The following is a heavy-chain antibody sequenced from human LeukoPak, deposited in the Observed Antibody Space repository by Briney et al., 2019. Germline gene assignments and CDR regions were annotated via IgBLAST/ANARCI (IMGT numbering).Heavy chain of an antibody. D-gene: IGHD2-2*01. J-gene: IGHJ4*02. CDR3: ARVVPNCSSTSCPFDY. CDR2: ISAYNGNT. CDR1: GYTFTSYG. V-gene: IGHV1-18*01. Sequence: GASVKVSCKASGYTFTSYGISWVRQAPGQGLEWMGWISAYNGNTNYAQKLQGRVTMTTDTSTSTAYMELRSLRSDDTAVYYYARVVPNCSSTSCPFDYWGQGTLVTVSS.